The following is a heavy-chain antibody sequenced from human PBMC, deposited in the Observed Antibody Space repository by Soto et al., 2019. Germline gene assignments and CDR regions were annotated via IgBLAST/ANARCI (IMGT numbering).Heavy chain of an antibody. J-gene: IGHJ6*02. V-gene: IGHV4-34*01. CDR1: GGSFSGYY. CDR3: ARARIHYDFWSGYYFAASGMDV. D-gene: IGHD3-3*01. CDR2: INHSGST. Sequence: PSETLSLTCAVYGGSFSGYYWSWIRQPPGKGLEWIGEINHSGSTNYNPSLKSRVTISVDTSKNQFSLKLSSVTAADTAVYYCARARIHYDFWSGYYFAASGMDVWGQGTTVTVSS.